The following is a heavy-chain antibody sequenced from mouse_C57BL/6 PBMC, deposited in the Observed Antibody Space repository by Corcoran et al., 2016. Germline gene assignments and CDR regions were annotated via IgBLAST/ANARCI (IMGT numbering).Heavy chain of an antibody. D-gene: IGHD3-3*01. CDR2: ISYDGSN. CDR1: GYSITSGYY. Sequence: DVQLQESGPGLVKPSQSLSLTCSVTGYSITSGYYWNWIRQFPGNKLEWVGYISYDGSNNYNPSLKNRISITRDTSKNQFFLKLNSVTTEDTATYHCARDRVCVYGGQGTLVTVSA. J-gene: IGHJ3*01. CDR3: ARDRVCVY. V-gene: IGHV3-6*01.